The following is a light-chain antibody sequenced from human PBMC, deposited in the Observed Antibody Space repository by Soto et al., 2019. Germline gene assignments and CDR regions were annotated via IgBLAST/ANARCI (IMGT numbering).Light chain of an antibody. CDR2: DNN. Sequence: QSVLTQPPSASGTLGQRVTISCSGSTSNIGTNSVNWYQHLPATAPNLLIYDNNQRPSEVPDRLSGSRSGTSASLAISGLQFEDEAEYFCATWDDNLNIWVFGAGTKLTVL. J-gene: IGLJ3*02. V-gene: IGLV1-44*01. CDR1: TSNIGTNS. CDR3: ATWDDNLNIWV.